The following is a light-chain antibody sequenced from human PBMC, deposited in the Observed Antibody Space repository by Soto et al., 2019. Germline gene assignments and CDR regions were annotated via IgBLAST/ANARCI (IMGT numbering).Light chain of an antibody. CDR3: CSYAGNSEV. CDR1: SGDVGSYNL. CDR2: EVT. V-gene: IGLV2-23*02. J-gene: IGLJ1*01. Sequence: QSALTQPASVSGSPGQSITIPCTGTSGDVGSYNLVSWYQQHPGKAPKLLIYEVTERPSGVSNRFSGSKSGSTASLTISGLQPDDEADYYYCSYAGNSEVFGTGTKLTVL.